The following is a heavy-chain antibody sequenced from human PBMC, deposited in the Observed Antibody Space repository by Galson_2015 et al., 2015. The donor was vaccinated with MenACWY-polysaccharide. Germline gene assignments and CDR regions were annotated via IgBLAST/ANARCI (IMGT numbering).Heavy chain of an antibody. D-gene: IGHD4-11*01. CDR1: GGTFNSYN. V-gene: IGHV1-69*08. Sequence: SVKVSCKASGGTFNSYNIYWVRQAPGQGLEWMGRIIPILGNPNYAQKFQGRVTITADKSSNTVYMELSSLRSEDTAIYYCARDKGILQLDVFDIWGQGHWSPSLQ. J-gene: IGHJ3*02. CDR3: ARDKGILQLDVFDI. CDR2: IIPILGNP.